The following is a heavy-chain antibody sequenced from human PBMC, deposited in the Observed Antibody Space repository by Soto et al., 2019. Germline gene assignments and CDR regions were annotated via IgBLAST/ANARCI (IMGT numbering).Heavy chain of an antibody. CDR2: ISWNSGNI. D-gene: IGHD4-4*01. CDR3: AKSPYSNYDYHYMDV. V-gene: IGHV3-9*01. CDR1: GFTFDNYA. Sequence: EVQLVESGGGLVQLGRSLRLSCAASGFTFDNYAMHWVRQAPGKGLECVSGISWNSGNIGYADSVKGRFTLSRDNAKNSLYLQMNSPRAEDTAFYYCAKSPYSNYDYHYMDVWGNGTTVTASS. J-gene: IGHJ6*03.